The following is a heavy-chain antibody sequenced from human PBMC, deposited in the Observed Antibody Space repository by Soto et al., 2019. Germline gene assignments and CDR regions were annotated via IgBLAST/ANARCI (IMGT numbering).Heavy chain of an antibody. CDR2: ISPSGAST. Sequence: EVHLLESGGGLVQPGGSLRLSCAASGFTFSTYAMDWVRQVPGKGLEWVSAISPSGASTYYADSVKGRFTISRHNSENTFYLQMDSLRAEGTAVYYCAKEAFCSGERCHTVFDYWGQGTLVTVSS. J-gene: IGHJ4*02. CDR3: AKEAFCSGERCHTVFDY. D-gene: IGHD2-15*01. CDR1: GFTFSTYA. V-gene: IGHV3-23*01.